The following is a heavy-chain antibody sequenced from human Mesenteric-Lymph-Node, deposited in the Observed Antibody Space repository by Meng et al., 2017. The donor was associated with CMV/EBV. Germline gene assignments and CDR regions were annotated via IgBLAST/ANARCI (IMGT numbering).Heavy chain of an antibody. CDR3: ARSPTYDFWRSDDY. D-gene: IGHD3-3*01. CDR1: EFTLSRFG. CDR2: ISYDGSGQ. J-gene: IGHJ4*02. Sequence: GESLKISCAGSEFTLSRFGMHWVRQAPGKGLEWLAIISYDGSGQIYADSVKGRFTISRDNSKNTVYLQMNSLRAEDTAVYYCARSPTYDFWRSDDYWGQGTLVTVSS. V-gene: IGHV3-30*03.